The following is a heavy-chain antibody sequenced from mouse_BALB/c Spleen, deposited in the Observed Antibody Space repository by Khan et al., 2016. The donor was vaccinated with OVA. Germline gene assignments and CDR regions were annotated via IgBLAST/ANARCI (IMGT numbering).Heavy chain of an antibody. CDR2: ISSGGSYT. CDR1: GFTFSTYG. J-gene: IGHJ3*01. D-gene: IGHD1-1*01. V-gene: IGHV5-6*01. Sequence: EVELVESGGDLVKPGGSLKLSCAASGFTFSTYGMSWVRQTPDKRLEWVATISSGGSYTYYPDNVKGRFTISRDNAKNTLYLQMSSLKSEDTAMYYCARLAYYYGREGFDYWGQGTLVTVSA. CDR3: ARLAYYYGREGFDY.